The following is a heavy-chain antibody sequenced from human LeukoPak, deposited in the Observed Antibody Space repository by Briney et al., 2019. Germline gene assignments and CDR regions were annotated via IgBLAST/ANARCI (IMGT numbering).Heavy chain of an antibody. J-gene: IGHJ4*02. Sequence: GGSLRLSCAASGFTLSNFWMQWVRQAPGKGLVWVSRINNDGSGTTYADSVKGRFTISRDNSKNTLYLQMNSLRAEDTAVYYCARRAGAYSHPYDYWGQGTLVTVSS. V-gene: IGHV3-74*01. CDR2: INNDGSGT. CDR3: ARRAGAYSHPYDY. CDR1: GFTLSNFW. D-gene: IGHD4/OR15-4a*01.